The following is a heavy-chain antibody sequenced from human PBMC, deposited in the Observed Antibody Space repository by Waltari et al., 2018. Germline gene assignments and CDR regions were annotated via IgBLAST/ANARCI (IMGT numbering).Heavy chain of an antibody. CDR3: ARNGATSGWLEFDS. V-gene: IGHV3-21*02. J-gene: IGHJ4*02. CDR2: ISRDSTYI. Sequence: EVQVVESGGGLVKLGGSLSLPCPASGFTFRRAIMSWVRQAPGKGLEWVSSISRDSTYIHYADSIQGRFTISRDDAKNSVFLQMNSPRAEDTAVYYCARNGATSGWLEFDSWGQGTLVTVSS. CDR1: GFTFRRAI. D-gene: IGHD6-19*01.